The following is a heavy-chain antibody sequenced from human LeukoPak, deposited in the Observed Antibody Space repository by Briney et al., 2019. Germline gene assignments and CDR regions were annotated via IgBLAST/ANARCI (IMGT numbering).Heavy chain of an antibody. V-gene: IGHV3-23*01. CDR3: ARAGGGFDY. CDR2: ISSSGHST. CDR1: GFTFRSYA. Sequence: GGSLRLSCEASGFTFRSYAMNWVRQAPGKGLEWVSSISSSGHSTYYVDSVKGRFTISKDNAKSTLELQMNSLRAEDTAVYYCARAGGGFDYWGQGTLVTVSS. D-gene: IGHD3-10*01. J-gene: IGHJ4*02.